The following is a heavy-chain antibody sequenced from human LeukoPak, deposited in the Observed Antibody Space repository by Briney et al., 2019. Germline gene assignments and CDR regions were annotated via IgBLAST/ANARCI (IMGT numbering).Heavy chain of an antibody. CDR3: ARAFRFLEWLLSDAFDI. V-gene: IGHV3-53*01. D-gene: IGHD3-3*01. CDR1: GLIVSSSY. CDR2: IYSGGST. Sequence: GGSLRLSCAASGLIVSSSYMSWVRQAPGKGLEWVSVIYSGGSTYYADSVKGRFTISRDNSKNTLWLQMNSLRAEDTAVYYCARAFRFLEWLLSDAFDIWGQGTMVTVSS. J-gene: IGHJ3*02.